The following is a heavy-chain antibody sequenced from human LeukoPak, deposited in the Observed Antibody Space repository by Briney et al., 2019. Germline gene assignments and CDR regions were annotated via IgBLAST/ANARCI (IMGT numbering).Heavy chain of an antibody. Sequence: PGGSLRLSCAGSGFTFSSYAMTWVRQAPGKGLGWVSVISGSGGSTNYADSVKGRFTISRDNSKNTLYLQMNSLRAEDTAVFYCARTGPLSYCSGGSCYAYFDSWGQGTLVTVSS. V-gene: IGHV3-23*01. CDR2: ISGSGGST. CDR1: GFTFSSYA. J-gene: IGHJ4*02. CDR3: ARTGPLSYCSGGSCYAYFDS. D-gene: IGHD2-15*01.